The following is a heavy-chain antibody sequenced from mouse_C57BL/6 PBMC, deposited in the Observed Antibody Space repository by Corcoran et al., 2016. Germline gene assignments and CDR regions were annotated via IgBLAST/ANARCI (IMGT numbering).Heavy chain of an antibody. D-gene: IGHD2-3*01. J-gene: IGHJ2*01. V-gene: IGHV9-3*01. CDR1: GYTFTTYG. CDR3: ARDDPYFDY. CDR2: INTYSGVP. Sequence: QIQLVQSGPELKKPGETVKISCKASGYTFTTYGMSWVKQAPGKGLKWMGWINTYSGVPTYADDFKGRFAFSLETSASTVYLQINNLKNEDTATYFCARDDPYFDYWGQGTTLTVSS.